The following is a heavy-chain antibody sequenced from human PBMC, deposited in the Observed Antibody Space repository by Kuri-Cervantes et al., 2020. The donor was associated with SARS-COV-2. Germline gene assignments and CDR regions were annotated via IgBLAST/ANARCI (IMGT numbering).Heavy chain of an antibody. D-gene: IGHD4-17*01. Sequence: SQTLSLTCAVSGYSISSGYYWGWIRQPPGKGLEWIGSIYYSGSTYYNPSLKSRVTISVDTSKNQFSLKLSSVTAADTAVYYCASAPSGGDYFVFDYWGQGTLVTVSS. CDR2: IYYSGST. J-gene: IGHJ4*02. CDR1: GYSISSGYY. V-gene: IGHV4-38-2*01. CDR3: ASAPSGGDYFVFDY.